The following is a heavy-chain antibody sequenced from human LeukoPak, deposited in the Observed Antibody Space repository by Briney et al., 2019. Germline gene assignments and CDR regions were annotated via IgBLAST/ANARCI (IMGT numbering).Heavy chain of an antibody. Sequence: GGSLRLSCAASDFAFSSYCMNWLRQPPGKGLEWVSSITSSGSHIHYADSVKGRFTVSRDNAKNTLYLQMNSLRTEDTAVYYCARDRLTGRYFDYWGQGTLVTVSS. D-gene: IGHD7-27*01. J-gene: IGHJ4*02. CDR1: DFAFSSYC. V-gene: IGHV3-21*06. CDR2: ITSSGSHI. CDR3: ARDRLTGRYFDY.